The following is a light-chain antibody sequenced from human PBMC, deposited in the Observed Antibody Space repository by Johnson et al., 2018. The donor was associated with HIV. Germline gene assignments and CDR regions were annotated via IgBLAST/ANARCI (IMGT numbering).Light chain of an antibody. CDR2: DNN. CDR3: GTWDSSLSAV. Sequence: QSVLTQPPSVSAAPGQKVTISCSGSTSNIGKSYVSWYQQLPGTAPKLLIYDNNRRPSGTPDRFSGSKSGTSATLAITGLQTGDEADYYCGTWDSSLSAVFGTATKVTVL. V-gene: IGLV1-51*01. J-gene: IGLJ1*01. CDR1: TSNIGKSY.